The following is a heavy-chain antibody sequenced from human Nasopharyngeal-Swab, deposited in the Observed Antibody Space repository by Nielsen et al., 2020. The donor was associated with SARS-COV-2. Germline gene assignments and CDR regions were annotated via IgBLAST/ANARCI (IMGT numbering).Heavy chain of an antibody. V-gene: IGHV4-59*01. CDR3: ARSGYSYGLPVGYFGH. D-gene: IGHD5-18*01. CDR2: VFYSGTT. CDR1: GGSISSYY. J-gene: IGHJ4*02. Sequence: SENLSLTCSVSGGSISSYYWSWIRQRPGKGLEWLGYVFYSGTTNYNPSLKSRVSISVDTSKNHFSLKLRSMTAADTAVYFCARSGYSYGLPVGYFGHWGQGILVTVSS.